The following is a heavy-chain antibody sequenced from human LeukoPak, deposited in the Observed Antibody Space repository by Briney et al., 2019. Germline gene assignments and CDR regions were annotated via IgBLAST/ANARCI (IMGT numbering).Heavy chain of an antibody. J-gene: IGHJ5*02. CDR3: ARGRSMWYYDTSGYYTTSSGYNWFDP. D-gene: IGHD3-22*01. CDR2: LNPTRGNT. V-gene: IGHV1-8*03. CDR1: GYTFPTYD. Sequence: ASVTASCKPSGYTFPTYDINWVRHAAEQGLEWMGWLNPTRGNTAYAQTCQGTVTLTSNTSTSTAYMELSRLRSEDTAVYYCARGRSMWYYDTSGYYTTSSGYNWFDPWGQGTLVSVSS.